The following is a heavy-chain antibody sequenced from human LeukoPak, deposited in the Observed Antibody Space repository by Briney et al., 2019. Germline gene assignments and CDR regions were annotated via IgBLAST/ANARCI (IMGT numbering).Heavy chain of an antibody. CDR2: IIPILGIA. CDR1: GGTFSSYA. J-gene: IGHJ4*02. D-gene: IGHD3-22*01. V-gene: IGHV1-69*04. CDR3: ARVGGYLPHFDY. Sequence: SVKVSCKASGGTFSSYAISWVRQAPGQGLEWMGRIIPILGIANYAQKFQGRVTMTRDTSTSTVYMELSSLRSEDTAVYYCARVGGYLPHFDYWGQGTLVTVSS.